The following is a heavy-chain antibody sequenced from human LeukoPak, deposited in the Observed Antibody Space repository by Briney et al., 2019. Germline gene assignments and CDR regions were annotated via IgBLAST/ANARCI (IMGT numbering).Heavy chain of an antibody. D-gene: IGHD3-3*01. CDR1: GYNFVGYY. Sequence: VSVKVSCKASGYNFVGYYIHWVRQAPGQGLEWMGRINPRDGETNFAQKFQGRVTMTSDTSISTAYMELSGLRSDDTAVYYCGRDWELRFHQGGLDYWGQGALVTVSS. CDR2: INPRDGET. CDR3: GRDWELRFHQGGLDY. V-gene: IGHV1-2*06. J-gene: IGHJ4*02.